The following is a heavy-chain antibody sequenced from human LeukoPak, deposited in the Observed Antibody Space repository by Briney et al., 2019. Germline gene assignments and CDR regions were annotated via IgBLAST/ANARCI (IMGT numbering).Heavy chain of an antibody. J-gene: IGHJ6*02. V-gene: IGHV1-69*13. CDR2: IIPIFGTA. D-gene: IGHD3-10*01. CDR3: ARDRYYYGSGSYLWYYYGMDV. CDR1: GGTFSSYA. Sequence: EASVKVSCKASGGTFSSYAISWVRQAPGQGLEWMGGIIPIFGTANYAQKFQGRVTITADESTSTAHMELSSLRSEDTAVYYCARDRYYYGSGSYLWYYYGMDVWGQGTTVTVSS.